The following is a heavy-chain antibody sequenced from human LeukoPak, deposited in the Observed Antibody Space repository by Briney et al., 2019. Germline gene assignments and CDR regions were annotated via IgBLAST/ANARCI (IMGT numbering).Heavy chain of an antibody. CDR3: ARDGNWAYFDY. CDR1: GGSISSYY. CDR2: IYYSGST. Sequence: SETLSLTCTVSGGSISSYYWSWIRHPPGKGLEWIGYIYYSGSTNYNPSLKSRVTISVDKSKNQFSLKLSSVTAADTAVYYCARDGNWAYFDYWGQGTLVTVSS. D-gene: IGHD7-27*01. J-gene: IGHJ4*02. V-gene: IGHV4-59*01.